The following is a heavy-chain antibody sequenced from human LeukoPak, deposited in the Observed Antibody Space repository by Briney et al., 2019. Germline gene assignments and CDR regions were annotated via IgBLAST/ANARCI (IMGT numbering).Heavy chain of an antibody. CDR3: ARELYGGTSATFDY. J-gene: IGHJ4*02. Sequence: ASVKVSCKASGYTFTGYYVHWVRQAPGQGLEWMGWINPNSGGTYYAQKFQGRVTMTSDTSISTAYMELSRLRSDNTAVYYCARELYGGTSATFDYWGQGTLVTGSS. CDR2: INPNSGGT. D-gene: IGHD4-23*01. CDR1: GYTFTGYY. V-gene: IGHV1-2*02.